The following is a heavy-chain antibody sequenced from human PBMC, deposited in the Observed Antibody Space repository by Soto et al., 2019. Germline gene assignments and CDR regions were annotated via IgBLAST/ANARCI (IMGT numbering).Heavy chain of an antibody. CDR1: GGTFSSYA. CDR2: IIPIFGTA. J-gene: IGHJ5*02. V-gene: IGHV1-69*13. CDR3: AMKYCSGGSCYPAWFDP. D-gene: IGHD2-15*01. Sequence: SVKVSCKASGGTFSSYAISWVRQAPGQGLEWMGGIIPIFGTANYAQKFQGRVTITADESTSTAYMELSSLRSEDTAVYYCAMKYCSGGSCYPAWFDPWGQGTLVTVSS.